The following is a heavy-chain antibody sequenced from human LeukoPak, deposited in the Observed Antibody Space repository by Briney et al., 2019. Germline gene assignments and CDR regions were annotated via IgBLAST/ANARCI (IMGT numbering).Heavy chain of an antibody. CDR1: GGSFSGYY. CDR3: ARGWGYYGSGSRTTLWFDP. Sequence: KPSETLSLTCAVYGGSFSGYYWSWIRQPPGKGLEWIGEINHSGSTNYNPSLKSRVTISVDTSENQFSLKLSSVTAADTAVYYCARGWGYYGSGSRTTLWFDPWGQGTLVTVSS. CDR2: INHSGST. V-gene: IGHV4-34*01. J-gene: IGHJ5*02. D-gene: IGHD3-10*01.